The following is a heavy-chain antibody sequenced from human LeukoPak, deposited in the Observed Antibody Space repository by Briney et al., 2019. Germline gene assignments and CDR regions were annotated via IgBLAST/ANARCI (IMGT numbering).Heavy chain of an antibody. CDR3: AKDRATRVGVTTDDYYYYYMDV. CDR1: GGTFSSYA. CDR2: IIPKFGTV. J-gene: IGHJ6*03. V-gene: IGHV1-69*13. D-gene: IGHD1-26*01. Sequence: SVKVSCKASGGTFSSYAISWVRQAPGQGLEWMGGIIPKFGTVNYAQMFQGRVTITADESTSTAYMEVSSLRSEDTAVYYCAKDRATRVGVTTDDYYYYYMDVWGEGTTVTVSS.